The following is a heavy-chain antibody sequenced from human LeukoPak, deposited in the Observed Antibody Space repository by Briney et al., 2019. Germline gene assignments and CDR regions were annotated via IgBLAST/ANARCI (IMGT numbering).Heavy chain of an antibody. D-gene: IGHD6-13*01. V-gene: IGHV3-21*01. Sequence: GGSLRLSCAASGFTYSSSSMNWVRQAPGKGLEWVSSISSSSSYIYYADSVKGRFTISRDNAKNSLYLQMNSLRAEDRSVYYCAKPIAAADYSDNLMLNAFDIWGQGTMVTVSS. CDR3: AKPIAAADYSDNLMLNAFDI. J-gene: IGHJ3*02. CDR1: GFTYSSSS. CDR2: ISSSSSYI.